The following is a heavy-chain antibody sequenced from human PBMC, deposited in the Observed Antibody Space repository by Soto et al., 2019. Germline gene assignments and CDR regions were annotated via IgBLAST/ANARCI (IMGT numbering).Heavy chain of an antibody. CDR1: AGSISNYH. V-gene: IGHV4-59*01. CDR3: ARVLEVAGGFDP. J-gene: IGHJ5*02. Sequence: QVQLQESGPGLVRPSGTLSLTCSVSAGSISNYHWCWIRQPPGKGLEWIGYIFYTGKTNYNPSLKSRVTISLDTCKNQFSSRPESVTAADTAVYYCARVLEVAGGFDPWGQGTLVTVSS. D-gene: IGHD2-15*01. CDR2: IFYTGKT.